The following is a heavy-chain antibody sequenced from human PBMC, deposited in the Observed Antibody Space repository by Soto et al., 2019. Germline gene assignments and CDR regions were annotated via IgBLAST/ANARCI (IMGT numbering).Heavy chain of an antibody. J-gene: IGHJ5*02. D-gene: IGHD4-17*01. Sequence: QVQLVQSGAEVKKPGSSVKVSCKASGGSSSRHTINWVRQAPGQGLEWIGSMIYILGITNYAQKFQGRVTITADNSTSTAYMELSGLRSDDTAVYYFARHINEGYADSGDGRRNHWGQGSLVTVSS. CDR3: ARHINEGYADSGDGRRNH. CDR1: GGSSSRHT. CDR2: MIYILGIT. V-gene: IGHV1-69*02.